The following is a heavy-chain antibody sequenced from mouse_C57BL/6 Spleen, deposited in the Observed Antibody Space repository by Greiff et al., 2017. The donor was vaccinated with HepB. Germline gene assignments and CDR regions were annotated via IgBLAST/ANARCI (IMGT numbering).Heavy chain of an antibody. CDR1: GYAFSSYW. CDR2: IYPGDGDT. Sequence: QVQLQQSGAELVKPGASVKISCKASGYAFSSYWMNWVKQRPGKGLEWIGQIYPGDGDTNYNGKFKGKATLTADKSSSTAYMQLSSLTSEDSAVYFCARFPYYYGSSYFDYGGQGTTLTVSS. CDR3: ARFPYYYGSSYFDY. J-gene: IGHJ2*01. D-gene: IGHD1-1*01. V-gene: IGHV1-80*01.